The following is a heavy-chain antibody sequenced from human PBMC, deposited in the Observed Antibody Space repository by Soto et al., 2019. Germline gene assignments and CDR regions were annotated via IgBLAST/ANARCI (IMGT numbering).Heavy chain of an antibody. CDR1: GFTLSGRS. D-gene: IGHD3-10*01. CDR2: IDNAGTDS. Sequence: EVQLVESGGGLVQPGGSLRLSCAASGFTLSGRSMHWVRQAPGKGLVWVSGIDNAGTDSTYADSVKGRFTSSRDNAKNMLSLQMNSRRVEDTAVYYCARGWFGPDVWGKGTTVTVSS. V-gene: IGHV3-74*01. J-gene: IGHJ6*04. CDR3: ARGWFGPDV.